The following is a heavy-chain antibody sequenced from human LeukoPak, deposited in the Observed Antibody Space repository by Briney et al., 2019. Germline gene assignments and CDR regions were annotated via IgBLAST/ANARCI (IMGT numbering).Heavy chain of an antibody. CDR2: IKQDGSEK. D-gene: IGHD3-22*01. CDR3: ARNPAYYYPDYFDY. Sequence: GGSLRLSCAASGFRFSGYWMSWVRQAPGKGLEWVANIKQDGSEKYYVDSVKGRFTIPRDNAKNSLYLQMNSLRAADTAVYYCARNPAYYYPDYFDYWAQGTLVTVSS. V-gene: IGHV3-7*01. CDR1: GFRFSGYW. J-gene: IGHJ4*02.